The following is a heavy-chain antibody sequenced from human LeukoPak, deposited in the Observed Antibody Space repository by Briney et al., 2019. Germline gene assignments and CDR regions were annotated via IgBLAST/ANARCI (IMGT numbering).Heavy chain of an antibody. CDR3: ARDSASGSYRHAFDI. J-gene: IGHJ3*02. CDR1: GFTFSSYS. Sequence: PGGSLRLSCAASGFTFSSYSMNWVRQAPGKRLEWVSYISRSSSTISYADSVKGRFTISRDNAKNSLYLQMNSLRDEDTAVYYCARDSASGSYRHAFDIWGQGTMVTVSS. CDR2: ISRSSSTI. D-gene: IGHD1-26*01. V-gene: IGHV3-48*02.